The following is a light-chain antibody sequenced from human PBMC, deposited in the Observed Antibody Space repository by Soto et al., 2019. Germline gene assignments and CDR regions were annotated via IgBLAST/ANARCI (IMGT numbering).Light chain of an antibody. CDR3: QSYDSSLSGSWV. CDR2: GNS. J-gene: IGLJ3*02. Sequence: QSVLTQPPSVSGAPGQRVTISCTGSSSNIGAGYDVHWYQQLPGTAPKLLIYGNSNRPSGVPDRFSGCKSGTSASLAITGLQAEVEADYYCQSYDSSLSGSWVLGGGTKVTVL. CDR1: SSNIGAGYD. V-gene: IGLV1-40*01.